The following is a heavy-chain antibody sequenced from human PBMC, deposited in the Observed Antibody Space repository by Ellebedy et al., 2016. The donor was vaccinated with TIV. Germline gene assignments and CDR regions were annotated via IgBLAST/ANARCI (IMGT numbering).Heavy chain of an antibody. Sequence: AASVKVSCKASGYTFIGYYIHWVRQAPGQGLEWVGWINPNSGGTHYAQQFRGWVTMTRDTSISTAFMEVSRLRSDDTAVYSCARDFGASYGYSSGWATHLDYWGQGTLVTVSS. CDR1: GYTFIGYY. CDR3: ARDFGASYGYSSGWATHLDY. CDR2: INPNSGGT. D-gene: IGHD6-19*01. J-gene: IGHJ4*02. V-gene: IGHV1-2*04.